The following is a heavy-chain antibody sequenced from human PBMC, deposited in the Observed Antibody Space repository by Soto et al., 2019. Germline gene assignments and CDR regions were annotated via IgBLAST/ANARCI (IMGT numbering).Heavy chain of an antibody. Sequence: QVQPQESGPGLVKPSQTLSLTCTVSGASISSGYYWTWIRQHPGKGLEWIGYIYYNGNTFYNPSLKSRLTISLDTSKTQFSLKLSSVTAADAAVYYCARALRSYYFDYWGQGTLVTVSS. CDR3: ARALRSYYFDY. D-gene: IGHD3-16*02. CDR2: IYYNGNT. CDR1: GASISSGYY. V-gene: IGHV4-31*03. J-gene: IGHJ4*02.